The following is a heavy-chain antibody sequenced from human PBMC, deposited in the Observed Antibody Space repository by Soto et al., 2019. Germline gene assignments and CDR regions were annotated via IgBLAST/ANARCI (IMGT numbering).Heavy chain of an antibody. D-gene: IGHD4-17*01. V-gene: IGHV3-30*18. J-gene: IGHJ4*02. CDR1: GFTFSSYG. Sequence: TGGSLRLSCAASGFTFSSYGMHWVRQAPGKGLEWVAVISYDGSNKYYADSVKGRFTISRDNSKNTLYLQMNSLRAEDTAVYYCAKLSWYGDYRFDYWGQGTLVTVSS. CDR2: ISYDGSNK. CDR3: AKLSWYGDYRFDY.